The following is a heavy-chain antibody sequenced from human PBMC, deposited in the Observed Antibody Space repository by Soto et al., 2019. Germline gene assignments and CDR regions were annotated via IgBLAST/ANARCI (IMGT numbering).Heavy chain of an antibody. CDR3: AKDWGSSGWFNWFDS. CDR2: ISHDSSET. CDR1: GFNLATTG. J-gene: IGHJ5*01. Sequence: QVQLVESGGGVVQPGRSLRLACVASGFNLATTGMHWVRQAPGKGLEWAAMISHDSSETHYGDSVKGRFTISRDNSESTLYLQMNSLRTEDTAVYYCAKDWGSSGWFNWFDSWGQGAPVTVSS. V-gene: IGHV3-30*18. D-gene: IGHD6-19*01.